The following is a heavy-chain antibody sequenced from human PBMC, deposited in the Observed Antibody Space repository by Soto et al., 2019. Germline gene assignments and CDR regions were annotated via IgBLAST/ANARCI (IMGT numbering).Heavy chain of an antibody. V-gene: IGHV4-59*01. CDR2: IYYSGST. CDR1: GGSISSYY. CDR3: AREWGGYSSSWYQYNWFDP. Sequence: PSETLSLTCTVSGGSISSYYWSWIRQPPGKGLEWIGYIYYSGSTNYNPSLKSRVTISVGTSKNQFSLKLSSVTAADTAVYYCAREWGGYSSSWYQYNWFDPWGQGTLVTVSS. J-gene: IGHJ5*02. D-gene: IGHD6-13*01.